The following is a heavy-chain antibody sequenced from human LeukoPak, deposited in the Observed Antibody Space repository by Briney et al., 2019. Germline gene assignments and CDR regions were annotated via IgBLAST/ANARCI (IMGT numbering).Heavy chain of an antibody. Sequence: GGSLRLYCAASGFTFSNYAMNWVRQAPGKGPEWVSYIRGGGAVTHYAASVKGRFTISRDNFNNILYLQMSSLRAEDTAVYYCAKCESNYGNDALDIWGQGTMVTVSS. D-gene: IGHD5-18*01. CDR3: AKCESNYGNDALDI. V-gene: IGHV3-23*01. J-gene: IGHJ3*02. CDR2: IRGGGAVT. CDR1: GFTFSNYA.